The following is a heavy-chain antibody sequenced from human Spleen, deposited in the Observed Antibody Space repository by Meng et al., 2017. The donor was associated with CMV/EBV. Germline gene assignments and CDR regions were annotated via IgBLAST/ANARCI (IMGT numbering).Heavy chain of an antibody. CDR2: ISPNTGGT. CDR1: GYTLSDHY. J-gene: IGHJ4*02. V-gene: IGHV1-2*02. CDR3: ARGGSGYYGSGLPGY. Sequence: ASVKVSCKASGYTLSDHYVHWVRQAPGKGLEWMGWISPNTGGTLYAQRFQGGVTMTWDTSISTAYMELSRLRSDDTAVYYCARGGSGYYGSGLPGYWGQGTLVTVSS. D-gene: IGHD3-10*01.